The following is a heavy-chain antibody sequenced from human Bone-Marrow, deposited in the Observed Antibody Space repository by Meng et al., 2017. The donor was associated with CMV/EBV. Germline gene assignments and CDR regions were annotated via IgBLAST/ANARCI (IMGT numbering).Heavy chain of an antibody. CDR2: IKQDGSEK. CDR1: GFTFSSYW. J-gene: IGHJ3*02. Sequence: GESLKISCAASGFTFSSYWMSWVRQAPGKGLEWVANIKQDGSEKYYVDSVKGRFTISRDNAKNSLHLQMHSLRAEDTAVYYCARVGLFDSSGTLSDAFDIWGPGTVVTV. V-gene: IGHV3-7*01. CDR3: ARVGLFDSSGTLSDAFDI. D-gene: IGHD3-22*01.